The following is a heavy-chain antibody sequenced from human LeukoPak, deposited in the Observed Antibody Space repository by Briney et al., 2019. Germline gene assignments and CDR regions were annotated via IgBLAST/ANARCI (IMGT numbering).Heavy chain of an antibody. V-gene: IGHV1-18*01. CDR2: ISTYNGNT. J-gene: IGHJ4*02. CDR3: ARHNSVWTCPDF. D-gene: IGHD6-19*01. CDR1: GYTFINYG. Sequence: ASVKVSCNASGYTFINYGIAWVRQAPGQGLEWMGWISTYNGNTNYAQRLQGRVTMTTDTSTSAVYMELRSLRSDDTAVYYCARHNSVWTCPDFWGPGTLVTVSS.